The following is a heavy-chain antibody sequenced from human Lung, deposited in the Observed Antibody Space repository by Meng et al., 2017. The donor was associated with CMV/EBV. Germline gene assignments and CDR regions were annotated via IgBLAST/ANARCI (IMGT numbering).Heavy chain of an antibody. D-gene: IGHD3-3*01. CDR1: GGSFSGYY. J-gene: IGHJ5*02. CDR3: ARRLRFLEWLLYLGWFDP. V-gene: IGHV4-34*01. Sequence: SQXXSLTXAVYGGSFSGYYWSWIRQPPGKGLEWIGEINHSGSTNYNPSLKSRVTISVDTSKNQFSLKLGSVTAADTAVYYCARRLRFLEWLLYLGWFDPWGQGXLVTVSS. CDR2: INHSGST.